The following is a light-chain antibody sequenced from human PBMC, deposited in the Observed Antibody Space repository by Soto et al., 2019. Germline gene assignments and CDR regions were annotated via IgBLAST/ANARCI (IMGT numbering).Light chain of an antibody. Sequence: QSALTQPASVSGSPGQSITISCTGTSSDVSGHNYVSWYQQHPGTAPKLMIYEVTNRPSGVSNRFSGSKSGNTASLTISGLQAEDEADYYCSSYTSSTTLDVVFGGGTKLTVL. V-gene: IGLV2-14*01. CDR1: SSDVSGHNY. J-gene: IGLJ2*01. CDR3: SSYTSSTTLDVV. CDR2: EVT.